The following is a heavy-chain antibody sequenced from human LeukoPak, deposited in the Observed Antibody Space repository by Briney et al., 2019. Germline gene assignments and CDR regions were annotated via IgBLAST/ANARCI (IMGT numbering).Heavy chain of an antibody. CDR3: VRPLTTSYDAFDI. CDR1: GYRFSFYW. Sequence: GESLKISCRGSGYRFSFYWIAWVRPMPGKGLQWMGIIYPDDSDTRYSPSFQGQVTISADKSISTAYLQWSSLKASDTAMYYCVRPLTTSYDAFDIWGQGTMVTVSS. V-gene: IGHV5-51*01. J-gene: IGHJ3*02. CDR2: IYPDDSDT. D-gene: IGHD2/OR15-2a*01.